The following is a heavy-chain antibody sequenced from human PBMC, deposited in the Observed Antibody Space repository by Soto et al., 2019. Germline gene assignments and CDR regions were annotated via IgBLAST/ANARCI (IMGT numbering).Heavy chain of an antibody. CDR3: AREGYCSSGSCALYSHDFFGMDV. CDR1: HYSFARYG. D-gene: IGHD2-15*01. Sequence: QVQLVQSGAEVKKPGASVKVSCKASHYSFARYGISWVRQAPGQGLEWMGWISTYNSNTKYAQKFQGRVTMTTDTPTSTAYMNLMSLTSDDTAVYFCAREGYCSSGSCALYSHDFFGMDVWGQGTAVTVSS. V-gene: IGHV1-18*01. J-gene: IGHJ6*02. CDR2: ISTYNSNT.